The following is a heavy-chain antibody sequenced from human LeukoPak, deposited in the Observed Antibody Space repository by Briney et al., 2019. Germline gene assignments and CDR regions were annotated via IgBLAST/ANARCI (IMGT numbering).Heavy chain of an antibody. J-gene: IGHJ4*02. CDR1: GFTFSSYS. D-gene: IGHD3-10*01. V-gene: IGHV3-21*04. CDR3: AKAYGSGSSNYFDY. Sequence: GGSLRLSCAASGFTFSSYSMNWVRQAPGKGLEWVSSISSSSSYIYYADSVKGRFTISRDNAKNSLYLQMNSLRAEDTALYYCAKAYGSGSSNYFDYWGQGTLVTVSS. CDR2: ISSSSSYI.